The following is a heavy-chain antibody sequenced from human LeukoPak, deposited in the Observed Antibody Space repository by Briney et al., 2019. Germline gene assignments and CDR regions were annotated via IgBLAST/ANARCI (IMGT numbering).Heavy chain of an antibody. J-gene: IGHJ4*02. V-gene: IGHV3-7*01. CDR1: GFTFSSHW. CDR2: IWQEGSEK. CDR3: AKDPGYSYGNYFDY. D-gene: IGHD5-18*01. Sequence: GGSLRLSCAASGFTFSSHWMSWVRQAPGKGLEWVANIWQEGSEKYYVDSVKGRFTISRDNSKNTLYLQMNSLRAEDTAVYYCAKDPGYSYGNYFDYWGQGTLVTVSS.